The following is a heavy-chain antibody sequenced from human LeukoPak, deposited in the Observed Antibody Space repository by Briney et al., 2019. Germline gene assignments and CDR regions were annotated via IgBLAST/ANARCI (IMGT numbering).Heavy chain of an antibody. CDR3: ARSSYSSSSSV. D-gene: IGHD6-6*01. V-gene: IGHV3-7*03. Sequence: GGSLRLSCAVSGFTFSGFWMSWSRQAPGKGLEWVASINSDGSEGYYADVVKGRFTISRDNAKNSLYLQINRLRAEDTAAYYCARSSYSSSSSVWGQGTMVTVSS. CDR1: GFTFSGFW. J-gene: IGHJ3*01. CDR2: INSDGSEG.